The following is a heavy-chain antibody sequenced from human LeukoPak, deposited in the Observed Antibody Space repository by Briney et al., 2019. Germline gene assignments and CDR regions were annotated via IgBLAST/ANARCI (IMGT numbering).Heavy chain of an antibody. CDR1: GFTFSSYA. Sequence: GGSLRLSCAASGFTFSSYAMSWVRQAPGKELEWVSAISGSGGSTYYADSAQGRFTISRDNSKNTLSLQMTSLRVEDTAIYYCTRSGYRHPYHFDSWGQGTLVIVSS. CDR3: TRSGYRHPYHFDS. CDR2: ISGSGGST. D-gene: IGHD3-22*01. V-gene: IGHV3-23*01. J-gene: IGHJ4*02.